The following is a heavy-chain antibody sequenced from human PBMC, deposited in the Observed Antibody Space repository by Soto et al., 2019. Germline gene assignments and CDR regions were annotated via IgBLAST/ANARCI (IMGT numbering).Heavy chain of an antibody. CDR1: GFAFNHAY. Sequence: EVQLVESGGGLVEPGGSLRLSCAGSGFAFNHAYMTWVRQAPGKGLEWVGRIKSKGHGGTIDYAAPVKGRFTISRDDSTNTLFLQMNSLKTEDTAVYYCSTDAKPTAGARLAYWGQGTLVTVSS. D-gene: IGHD1-1*01. J-gene: IGHJ4*02. CDR3: STDAKPTAGARLAY. V-gene: IGHV3-15*01. CDR2: IKSKGHGGTI.